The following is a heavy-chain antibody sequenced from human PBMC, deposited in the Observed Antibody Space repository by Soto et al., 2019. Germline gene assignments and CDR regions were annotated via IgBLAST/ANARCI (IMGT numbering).Heavy chain of an antibody. J-gene: IGHJ6*02. CDR2: IKSKTDGGTT. Sequence: TGGSLRLSCAASGFTFSNAWRNWVRQAPGKGLEWVGRIKSKTDGGTTDYAAPVKGRFTISRDDSKNTLYLQMNSLKTEDTAVYYCTTAWYYYDSSGYHYYYGMDVWGQGTTVTVSS. CDR3: TTAWYYYDSSGYHYYYGMDV. V-gene: IGHV3-15*07. CDR1: GFTFSNAW. D-gene: IGHD3-22*01.